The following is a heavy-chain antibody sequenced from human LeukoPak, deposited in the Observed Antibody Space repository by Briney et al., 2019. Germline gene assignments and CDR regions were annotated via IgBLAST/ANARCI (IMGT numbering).Heavy chain of an antibody. Sequence: PGVTLRLSCAASVFTLSDFWMSWVLQAPGTGREGVANINQDGSAKYYVDSPKGRFTISRDNAKNSLYLQVNSLRAEDTAVYYCARDKIVGPTLLDYWGQGTLVTVSS. CDR1: VFTLSDFW. CDR2: INQDGSAK. J-gene: IGHJ4*02. V-gene: IGHV3-7*01. CDR3: ARDKIVGPTLLDY. D-gene: IGHD1-26*01.